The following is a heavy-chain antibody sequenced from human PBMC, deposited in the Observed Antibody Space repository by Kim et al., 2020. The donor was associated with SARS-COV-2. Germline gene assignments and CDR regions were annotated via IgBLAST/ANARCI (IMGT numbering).Heavy chain of an antibody. CDR2: VHYSGNT. Sequence: SETLSLTCSVSGGSISSGSYYWSWIRQHPGKGLEWIGHVHYSGNTYYNPSLKSRVTISVDTSKNQFSLKLSSVTAADTAVYYCTRGGGDYYCPGGSCYYYWGQGTLVTVSS. J-gene: IGHJ4*02. V-gene: IGHV4-31*03. D-gene: IGHD2-15*01. CDR3: TRGGGDYYCPGGSCYYY. CDR1: GGSISSGSYY.